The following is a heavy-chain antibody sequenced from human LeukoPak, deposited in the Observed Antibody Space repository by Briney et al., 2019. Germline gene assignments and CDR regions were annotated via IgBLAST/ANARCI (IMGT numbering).Heavy chain of an antibody. Sequence: SETLSLTCAVYGGSFSGYYWSWIRQPPGKGLEWIGEINHSGSTNYNPSLKSRVTISVDTSKNQFSLKLSSVTAADTAVYYCARLGRNGDYSKLRAPRPFDLWGRGTLVTVSS. J-gene: IGHJ2*01. D-gene: IGHD4-11*01. CDR1: GGSFSGYY. CDR2: INHSGST. V-gene: IGHV4-34*01. CDR3: ARLGRNGDYSKLRAPRPFDL.